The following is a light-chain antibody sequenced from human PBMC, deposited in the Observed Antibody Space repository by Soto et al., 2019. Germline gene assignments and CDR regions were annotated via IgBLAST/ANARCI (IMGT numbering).Light chain of an antibody. CDR2: AAS. V-gene: IGKV1-39*01. J-gene: IGKJ1*01. Sequence: DIQMTQSSSSLSAPVVDRVTITCRASQSISSYLNWYQQKPGKAPKLLIYAASSLQSGVPSRFSGSGSGTDFTLTISSLQPEDFATYYCQQSYSTPPTFGQGTKVDIK. CDR3: QQSYSTPPT. CDR1: QSISSY.